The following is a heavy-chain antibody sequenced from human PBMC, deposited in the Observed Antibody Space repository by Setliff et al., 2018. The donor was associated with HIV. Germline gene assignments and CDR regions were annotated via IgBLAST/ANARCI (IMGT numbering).Heavy chain of an antibody. Sequence: PGESLKISCKGSGYSFTSYWIGWVRQMPGKGLEWMGVIFPGDSDARYRPSFQGPVTNSVDESISTAYLQWSSLKASDTAMYYCARHNRLLDYWGQGTLVTVSS. V-gene: IGHV5-51*01. CDR3: ARHNRLLDY. CDR2: IFPGDSDA. D-gene: IGHD2-21*02. CDR1: GYSFTSYW. J-gene: IGHJ4*02.